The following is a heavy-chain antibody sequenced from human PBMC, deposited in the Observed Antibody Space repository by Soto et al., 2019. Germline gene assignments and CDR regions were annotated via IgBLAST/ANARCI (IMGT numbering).Heavy chain of an antibody. Sequence: PGGSLRLSCAASGFTFSSYAMSWVRQAPGKGLEWVSAISGSGGSTYYADSVKGRFTISRDNSKNTLYLQMNSLSAEDTAVYYCASPIDFWSGYAPDPFDYWGQGTLVTLSS. J-gene: IGHJ4*02. V-gene: IGHV3-23*01. CDR2: ISGSGGST. D-gene: IGHD3-3*01. CDR1: GFTFSSYA. CDR3: ASPIDFWSGYAPDPFDY.